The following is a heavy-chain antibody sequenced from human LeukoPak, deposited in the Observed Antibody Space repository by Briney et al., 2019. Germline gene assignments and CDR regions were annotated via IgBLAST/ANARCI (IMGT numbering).Heavy chain of an antibody. V-gene: IGHV4-59*01. CDR1: GGSISSYF. J-gene: IGHJ3*02. CDR2: VYYSGST. Sequence: PSETLSLTCTVSGGSISSYFWSWIRQPPGKGLEWIGYVYYSGSTDYNPSLKSRVTISVDTSKKQFSLKLSSATAADTAVYYCARVLDLSKRGLDAFDIWGQGTMVTVSS. CDR3: ARVLDLSKRGLDAFDI. D-gene: IGHD3-16*01.